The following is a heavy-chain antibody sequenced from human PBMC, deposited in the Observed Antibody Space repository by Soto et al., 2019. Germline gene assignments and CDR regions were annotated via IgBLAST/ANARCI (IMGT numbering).Heavy chain of an antibody. V-gene: IGHV3-48*02. CDR1: GFTFSSYS. CDR2: ISSSSSTI. D-gene: IGHD7-27*01. CDR3: GRDQLGSFGY. Sequence: PGGSLRLSCAASGFTFSSYSMNWVRQAPGKGLELVSYISSSSSTIYYADSVKGRFTISRDNAKNSLYLQMNSLRDEDKAVYYFGRDQLGSFGYWGQGTLVTVSS. J-gene: IGHJ4*02.